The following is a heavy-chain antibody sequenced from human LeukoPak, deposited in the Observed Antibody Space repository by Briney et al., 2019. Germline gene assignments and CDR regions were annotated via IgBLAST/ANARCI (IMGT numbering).Heavy chain of an antibody. J-gene: IGHJ4*02. Sequence: GGSLRLSCAASGFTFSSYAMSWVRQAPGKGLEWVSPISGSGGTTYYADSVKGRFTISRDNSKNTVYLQMNSLRAEDTAVYYCAKDLGYCSSTSCCFDHWGQGTLVTVSS. D-gene: IGHD2-2*01. CDR1: GFTFSSYA. CDR2: ISGSGGTT. CDR3: AKDLGYCSSTSCCFDH. V-gene: IGHV3-23*01.